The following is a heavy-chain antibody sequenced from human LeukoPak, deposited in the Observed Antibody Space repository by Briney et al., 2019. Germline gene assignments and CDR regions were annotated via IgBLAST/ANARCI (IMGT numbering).Heavy chain of an antibody. CDR3: ARGRVTLAAAGTRNWFDP. J-gene: IGHJ5*02. CDR2: ISAYNGNT. CDR1: GYAFTSYG. Sequence: GASVKVSCKASGYAFTSYGISWVRQAPGQGLEWMGWISAYNGNTNYAQKLQGRVTMTTDTSTSTAYMELRSLRSDDTAVYYCARGRVTLAAAGTRNWFDPWGQGTLVTVSS. V-gene: IGHV1-18*04. D-gene: IGHD6-13*01.